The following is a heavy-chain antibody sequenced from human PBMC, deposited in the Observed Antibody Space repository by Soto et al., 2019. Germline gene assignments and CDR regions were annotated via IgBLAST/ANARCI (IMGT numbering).Heavy chain of an antibody. CDR2: IDYSGST. CDR3: ARVRAVAPSFEFNYYGMSE. J-gene: IGHJ6*02. D-gene: IGHD6-19*01. V-gene: IGHV4-59*13. CDR1: GGSISRYY. Sequence: SGTLYLPCSVSGGSISRYYRSWIRQPLGKGLEWVGYIDYSGSTNYNPSLKIRVTISVYTSKNQFSLKLISVTAADTAVYYCARVRAVAPSFEFNYYGMSEWRQGNTATVS.